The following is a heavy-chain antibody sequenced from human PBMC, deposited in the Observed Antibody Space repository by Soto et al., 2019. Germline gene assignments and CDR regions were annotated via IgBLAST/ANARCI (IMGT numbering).Heavy chain of an antibody. CDR3: ARVEAVAGLYNYHGLDV. Sequence: QVQLVQSGAEVKKPGSSVKVSCKVSGGTFSNYAIDWVRLAPGHGLEWMGGIVPIFGTTYYTQKFQGRATINADDSTTTAYLEMSSLRSEDTAIYYCARVEAVAGLYNYHGLDVWGQGTAVTVSS. V-gene: IGHV1-69*12. CDR1: GGTFSNYA. J-gene: IGHJ6*02. D-gene: IGHD6-19*01. CDR2: IVPIFGTT.